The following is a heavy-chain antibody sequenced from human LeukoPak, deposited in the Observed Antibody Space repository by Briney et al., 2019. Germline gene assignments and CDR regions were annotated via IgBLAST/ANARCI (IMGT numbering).Heavy chain of an antibody. V-gene: IGHV3-21*01. J-gene: IGHJ4*02. CDR2: IGTSNSYI. CDR1: GFTFSGYN. Sequence: PGGSLRLSCVVSGFTFSGYNMNWVRQAPGKGLEWVSSIGTSNSYIYYADSVTGRFTISRDNAKNSLYLQMNSLRAEDTAVYYCARRATTERGHSYGLDYWGQGTLVTVSS. D-gene: IGHD5-18*01. CDR3: ARRATTERGHSYGLDY.